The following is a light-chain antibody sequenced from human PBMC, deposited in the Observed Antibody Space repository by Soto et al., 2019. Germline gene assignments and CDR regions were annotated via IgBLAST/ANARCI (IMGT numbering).Light chain of an antibody. Sequence: NQCAVTLSLYRGERSTLSCMASQSVSSSYLAWYQQKPGQAPRLLISGAPSRATGIPDRFSGSGSGTDFTLTISRLEPEDFATYHSQQSSTTLITFGQGPRLEIK. J-gene: IGKJ5*01. CDR2: GAP. CDR3: QQSSTTLIT. V-gene: IGKV3-20*01. CDR1: QSVSSSY.